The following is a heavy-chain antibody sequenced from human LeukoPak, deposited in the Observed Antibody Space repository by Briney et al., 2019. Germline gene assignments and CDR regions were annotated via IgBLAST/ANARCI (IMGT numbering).Heavy chain of an antibody. Sequence: SETLSLTCTVSGGSISSYYWSWIRQPPGEGLEWIGYIYTSGSTNYNPSLKSRVTISVDTSKNQFSLKLSSVTAADTAVYYCARQRGYDFWSGYLYYYYYYMDVWGKGTTVTVSS. D-gene: IGHD3-3*01. J-gene: IGHJ6*03. V-gene: IGHV4-4*09. CDR2: IYTSGST. CDR3: ARQRGYDFWSGYLYYYYYYMDV. CDR1: GGSISSYY.